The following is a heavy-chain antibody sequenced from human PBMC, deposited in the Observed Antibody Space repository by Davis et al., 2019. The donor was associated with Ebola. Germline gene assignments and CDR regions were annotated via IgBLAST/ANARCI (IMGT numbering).Heavy chain of an antibody. CDR2: IKQDGSEK. V-gene: IGHV3-7*03. CDR3: ARSRSPYIVVVVAASSGDGGWFDP. Sequence: GGSLRLSCAASGFTFSSYWMSWVRQAPGKGLEWVANIKQDGSEKYYVDSVKGRFTISRDNAKNSLYLQMNSLRAEDTAVYYCARSRSPYIVVVVAASSGDGGWFDPWGQGTLVTVSS. CDR1: GFTFSSYW. D-gene: IGHD2-15*01. J-gene: IGHJ5*02.